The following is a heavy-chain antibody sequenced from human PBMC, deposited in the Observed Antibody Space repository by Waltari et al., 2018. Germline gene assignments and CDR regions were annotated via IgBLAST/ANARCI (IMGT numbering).Heavy chain of an antibody. D-gene: IGHD1-1*01. CDR1: GYTFSNYA. CDR3: ARGYHRSAWIVDY. V-gene: IGHV1-3*01. J-gene: IGHJ4*02. Sequence: QVQLVQSGAEVKKPGASVKVSCRASGYTFSNYAMQWLRQAPGQRPEWMGWINADDGNIKYSQHFQGRGTMTRDTSASTTYLGLSSVSSEDTAVYYCARGYHRSAWIVDYWGQGTLVTVSS. CDR2: INADDGNI.